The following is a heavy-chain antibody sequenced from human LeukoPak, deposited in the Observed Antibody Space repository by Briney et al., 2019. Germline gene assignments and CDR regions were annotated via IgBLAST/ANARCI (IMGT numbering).Heavy chain of an antibody. Sequence: GGSLRLSCSASGFTFSSYEMNWVRQAPGKGLEWVSYISSSGGTIYYADSVKGRFTISRDNAKNSLYLQMNSLRAEDTAVYYCARDLSYCTITSCSYYYYGMGVWGRGTTVTVSS. J-gene: IGHJ6*02. CDR3: ARDLSYCTITSCSYYYYGMGV. CDR2: ISSSGGTI. CDR1: GFTFSSYE. V-gene: IGHV3-48*03. D-gene: IGHD2-2*01.